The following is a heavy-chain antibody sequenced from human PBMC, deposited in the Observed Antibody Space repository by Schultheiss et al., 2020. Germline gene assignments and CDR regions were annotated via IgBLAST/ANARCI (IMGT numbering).Heavy chain of an antibody. V-gene: IGHV3-21*01. J-gene: IGHJ4*02. CDR1: GFTVSSNY. Sequence: GGSLRLSCAAFGFTVSSNYINWVRQAPGKGLEWVARINADGSETVYADSVKGRFTISRDNAKNSLFLQMNSLRAEDTAVYYCARGPTGMGAFWGQGTLVTVAS. CDR2: INADGSET. CDR3: ARGPTGMGAF. D-gene: IGHD5-18*01.